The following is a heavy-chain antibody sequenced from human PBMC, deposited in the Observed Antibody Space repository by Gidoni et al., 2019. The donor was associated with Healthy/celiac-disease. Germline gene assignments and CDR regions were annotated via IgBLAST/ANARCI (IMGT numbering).Heavy chain of an antibody. D-gene: IGHD1-26*01. Sequence: DVQLFESGGGLVQPGGSLRLSCAASVFTFSSYAMSCVRQAPGKGLEWVSAISGSGGSTYYADSVKGRFTISRDNSKNTLYLQMNSLRAEDTAVYYCAKGHSGMNGAFDIWGQGTMVTVSS. V-gene: IGHV3-23*01. CDR1: VFTFSSYA. CDR3: AKGHSGMNGAFDI. J-gene: IGHJ3*02. CDR2: ISGSGGST.